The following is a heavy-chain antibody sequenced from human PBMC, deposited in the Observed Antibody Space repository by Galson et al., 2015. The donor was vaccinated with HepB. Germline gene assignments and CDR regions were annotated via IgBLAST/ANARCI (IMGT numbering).Heavy chain of an antibody. CDR2: FDPEDGET. J-gene: IGHJ4*02. Sequence: SVTVSCKVSGSTLTELSMHWVRQAPGKGLEWMGGFDPEDGETIYAQKFQGRVTMTEDTSTDTAYMELSSLRSEDTAVYYCATDPVVVTAIGFGYWGQGTLVTVSS. V-gene: IGHV1-24*01. CDR1: GSTLTELS. CDR3: ATDPVVVTAIGFGY. D-gene: IGHD2-21*02.